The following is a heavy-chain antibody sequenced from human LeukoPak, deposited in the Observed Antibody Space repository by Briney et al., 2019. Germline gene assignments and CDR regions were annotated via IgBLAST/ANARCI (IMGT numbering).Heavy chain of an antibody. Sequence: SETLSLTCTVSGGSMSTYYWNWIRQPPGKGLEWIGYIYYSGSTNYNPSLKSRVTISVDTSKNQFSLKLSSVTAADTAVYYCARFGDYSSYGMDVWGQGTTVTVSS. CDR1: GGSMSTYY. J-gene: IGHJ6*02. CDR2: IYYSGST. V-gene: IGHV4-59*08. CDR3: ARFGDYSSYGMDV. D-gene: IGHD3-3*01.